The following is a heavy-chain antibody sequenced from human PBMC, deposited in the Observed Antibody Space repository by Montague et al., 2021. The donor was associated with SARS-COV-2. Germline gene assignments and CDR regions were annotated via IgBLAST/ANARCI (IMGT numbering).Heavy chain of an antibody. CDR1: GFTFSSYA. V-gene: IGHV3-23*01. CDR2: ISISDGNK. D-gene: IGHD6-13*01. CDR3: AKDRQLVGDDAFDI. J-gene: IGHJ3*02. Sequence: SLRLSCAASGFTFSSYAMSWVRQAPGKGLEWVSTISISDGNKYYADSVKGRFTISRDKSKNTLYLQMNSLRAEDTAVYYCAKDRQLVGDDAFDIWGQGTMVTVSS.